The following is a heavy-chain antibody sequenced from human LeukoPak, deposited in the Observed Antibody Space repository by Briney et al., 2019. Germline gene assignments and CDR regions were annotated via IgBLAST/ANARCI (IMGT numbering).Heavy chain of an antibody. D-gene: IGHD4/OR15-4a*01. V-gene: IGHV3-53*01. J-gene: IGHJ4*02. Sequence: GGSLRLSCTAPAFSISSNYMTWVRQAPGKGLEWVSVIYSGGDTYYADSVKGRFTISRDNSKNTLYLQMNSLRAEDTAVYYCFSLTYDYWGQGTLVTVSS. CDR2: IYSGGDT. CDR1: AFSISSNY. CDR3: FSLTYDY.